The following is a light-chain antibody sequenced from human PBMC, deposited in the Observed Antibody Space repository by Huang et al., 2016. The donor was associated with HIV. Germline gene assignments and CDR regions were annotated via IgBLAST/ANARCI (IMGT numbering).Light chain of an antibody. CDR2: GAS. CDR3: QQYNNWPPMYT. J-gene: IGKJ2*01. Sequence: EIVMTQSPATLSVSPGERATLPCRASQSVSSNLAWYQQKPGQAPRLLIYGASTRATGSPARVSALGSGTEFTLTISSLQSEDFAVYYCQQYNNWPPMYTFGQGTNLEIK. V-gene: IGKV3-15*01. CDR1: QSVSSN.